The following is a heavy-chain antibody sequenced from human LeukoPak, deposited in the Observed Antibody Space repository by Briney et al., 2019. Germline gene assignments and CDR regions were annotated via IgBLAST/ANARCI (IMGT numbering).Heavy chain of an antibody. V-gene: IGHV4-59*08. J-gene: IGHJ4*02. CDR1: GGSISSYY. CDR2: IQHSGST. Sequence: PSETLSLTCTVSGGSISSYYWSWVRQPPGKGLEYIGYIQHSGSTNYNPSLKSRVTMSIDTSKNQFSLKLSSVAAADTAEYYCVKLESRAGYTYFDYWGQGTLVSVFS. D-gene: IGHD5-24*01. CDR3: VKLESRAGYTYFDY.